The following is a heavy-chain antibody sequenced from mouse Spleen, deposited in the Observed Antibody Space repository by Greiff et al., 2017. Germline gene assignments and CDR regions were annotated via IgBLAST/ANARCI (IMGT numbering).Heavy chain of an antibody. CDR3: ARGRDYDYDGAWFAY. CDR1: GFNIKDYY. Sequence: EVQLVESGAELVKPGASVKLSCTASGFNIKDYYMHWVKQRPEQGLERIGRIDPEDGETKYAPKFQDKATLTADKSSSTAYMQLSSLTSEDSAVYYCARGRDYDYDGAWFAYWGQGTLVTVSA. J-gene: IGHJ3*01. V-gene: IGHV14-2*01. D-gene: IGHD2-4*01. CDR2: IDPEDGET.